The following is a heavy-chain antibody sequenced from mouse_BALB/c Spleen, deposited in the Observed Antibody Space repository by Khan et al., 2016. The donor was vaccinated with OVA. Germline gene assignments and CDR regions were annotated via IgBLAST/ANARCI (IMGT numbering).Heavy chain of an antibody. CDR3: ASENYYCSCCYSMDY. J-gene: IGHJ4*01. D-gene: IGHD1-1*01. V-gene: IGHV1S41*01. CDR2: IGPGSSSA. Sequence: DLVKPGASVKLSCKASGYTFTSYWINWIKQRPGQGLEWIGRIGPGSSSAYYNDMFKGKATLTVDTSSSTAYIQLSSLSSEDSAVYFCASENYYCSCCYSMDYWGQGTSVTVSS. CDR1: GYTFTSYW.